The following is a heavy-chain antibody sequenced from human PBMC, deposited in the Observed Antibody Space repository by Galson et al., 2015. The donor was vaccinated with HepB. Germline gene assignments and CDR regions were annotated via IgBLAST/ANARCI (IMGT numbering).Heavy chain of an antibody. J-gene: IGHJ5*02. CDR2: IYWDDDK. Sequence: PALVKPTQTLTLTCTFSGFSLSTSGVGVGWIRQPPGKALEWLALIYWDDDKRYSPSLKSRLTITKDTSKNQVVLTMTNMDPVDTATYYCAHSNCTGGVCYAQPYNWFDPWGQGTLVTVSS. CDR1: GFSLSTSGVG. CDR3: AHSNCTGGVCYAQPYNWFDP. D-gene: IGHD2-8*02. V-gene: IGHV2-5*02.